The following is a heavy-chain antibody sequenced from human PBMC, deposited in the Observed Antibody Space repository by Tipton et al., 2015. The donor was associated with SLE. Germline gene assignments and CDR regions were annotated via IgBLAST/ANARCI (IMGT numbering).Heavy chain of an antibody. J-gene: IGHJ3*02. CDR3: ARTSPPGGDMYGAALGQGIRLKRGAFDI. D-gene: IGHD3-16*01. V-gene: IGHV3-7*01. Sequence: SLRLSCAASGFTFKSYWMTWVRQAPGKGLEWVANIRYDGSEKHSVDSLRGRFTISRDNAKNSLYLEMNRLRAEDTAVYYCARTSPPGGDMYGAALGQGIRLKRGAFDIWDQGTMVTVSS. CDR1: GFTFKSYW. CDR2: IRYDGSEK.